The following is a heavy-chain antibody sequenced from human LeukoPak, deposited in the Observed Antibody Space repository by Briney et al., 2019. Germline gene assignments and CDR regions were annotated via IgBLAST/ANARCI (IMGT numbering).Heavy chain of an antibody. V-gene: IGHV4-59*06. CDR3: AREAAAAANWFDP. J-gene: IGHJ5*02. CDR2: IYYSGST. Sequence: SETLSLTCTVSGGSISSYYWSWIRQHPGKGLERIGYIYYSGSTYYNPSLKSRVTISVDTSKNQFSLKLSSVTAADTAVYYCAREAAAAANWFDPWGQGTLVTVSS. CDR1: GGSISSYY. D-gene: IGHD6-13*01.